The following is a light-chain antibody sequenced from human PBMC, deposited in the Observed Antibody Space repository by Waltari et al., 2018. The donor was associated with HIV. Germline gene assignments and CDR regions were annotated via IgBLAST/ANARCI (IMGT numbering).Light chain of an antibody. CDR1: QTLFYSPDNHNH. V-gene: IGKV4-1*01. Sequence: DIVLTQSPDSLTVSLGEGASISCKSSQTLFYSPDNHNHRAWYKQRAGQSPRLLVSRASVRQPGVADRFSGRGSGTNFTLTISSLQAEDVAIYYCQQSYTIPLTFGPVTRVDI. CDR2: RAS. J-gene: IGKJ3*01. CDR3: QQSYTIPLT.